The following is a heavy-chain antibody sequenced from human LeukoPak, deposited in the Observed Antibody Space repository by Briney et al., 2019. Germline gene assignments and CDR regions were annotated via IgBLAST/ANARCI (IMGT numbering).Heavy chain of an antibody. D-gene: IGHD3-10*01. CDR3: ARGSIVGGSGSKYNFDY. CDR2: IYYTGTT. J-gene: IGHJ4*02. CDR1: GASISSYY. V-gene: IGHV4-59*01. Sequence: SETLSLTCTVSGASISSYYWSWIRQPPGKGLEWIGYIYYTGTTYHNPSLKSRLSMSMDTSKSQFSLKLSSVTAADTAMCYCARGSIVGGSGSKYNFDYWGQGILVTVSS.